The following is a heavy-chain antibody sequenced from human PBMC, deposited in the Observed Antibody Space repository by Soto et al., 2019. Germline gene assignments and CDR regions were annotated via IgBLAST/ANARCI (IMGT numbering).Heavy chain of an antibody. CDR2: INSDGSST. J-gene: IGHJ6*03. V-gene: IGHV3-74*01. CDR3: ARVAYSSSWVDYMDV. Sequence: EVQLVESGGGLVQPGGSLRLSCAASGFTFSSYWMHWVRQAPGKGLLWVSRINSDGSSTSYADSVKGRFTISRDNAKNTLYLQMNSLRAEDTAVYYCARVAYSSSWVDYMDVWGKGTTVTVSS. CDR1: GFTFSSYW. D-gene: IGHD6-13*01.